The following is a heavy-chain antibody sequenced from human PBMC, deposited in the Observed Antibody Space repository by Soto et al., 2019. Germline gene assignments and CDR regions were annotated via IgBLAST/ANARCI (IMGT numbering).Heavy chain of an antibody. V-gene: IGHV1-46*01. CDR2: INPSGGYT. J-gene: IGHJ4*02. Sequence: QVQLVQSGAEVKKPGASVKVSCKASGHSSSSYFMHWVRQAPGQGLEWMGVINPSGGYTSFTQKFQGRVSVTRDTSTNTVYMEFSSLRFEDTAAYYCARAPPMTGLFDYWGQGALVSVSS. CDR1: GHSSSSYF. D-gene: IGHD3-9*01. CDR3: ARAPPMTGLFDY.